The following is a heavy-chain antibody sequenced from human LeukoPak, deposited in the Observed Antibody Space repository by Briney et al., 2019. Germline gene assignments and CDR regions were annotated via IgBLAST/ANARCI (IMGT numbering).Heavy chain of an antibody. CDR3: ARDRGYTYWYFDL. J-gene: IGHJ2*01. CDR1: GFTFSSYG. V-gene: IGHV3-30*03. CDR2: ISYDGRNK. Sequence: GGSLRLSCAASGFTFSSYGMHWVRQAPGKGLEWVAFISYDGRNKYYVDSVKGRFTISRHNSKNTLYLQMNSLRAEDTAVYYCARDRGYTYWYFDLWGRGTLVTVSS. D-gene: IGHD6-13*01.